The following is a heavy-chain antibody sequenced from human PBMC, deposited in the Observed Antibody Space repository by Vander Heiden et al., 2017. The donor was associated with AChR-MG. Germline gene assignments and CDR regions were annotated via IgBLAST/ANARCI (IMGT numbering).Heavy chain of an antibody. J-gene: IGHJ4*02. Sequence: QVQLVESGGGVVQPGRSLRLSCLASGFTLSSYGMHWVRQAPGKGLEWVAVISYDGSNKYYADSVKGRFTISRDNSKNTLYLQMNSLRAEDTAVYYCAKGEGSSGWYFDYWGQGTLVTVSS. CDR2: ISYDGSNK. D-gene: IGHD6-19*01. V-gene: IGHV3-30*18. CDR1: GFTLSSYG. CDR3: AKGEGSSGWYFDY.